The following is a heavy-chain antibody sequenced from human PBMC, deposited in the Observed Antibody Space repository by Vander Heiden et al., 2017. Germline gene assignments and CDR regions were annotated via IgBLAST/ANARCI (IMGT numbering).Heavy chain of an antibody. J-gene: IGHJ4*02. Sequence: EVQLLESGGGLVQPGGSLRLSCAASGFTFSSYAMSWVRQAPGKGLGWVSGISGSGATTYYTDSVKGRFTISRDNSKNTLYLQMNSLRADDTAVYYCAKAHQYTGSWYYYWGQGTLVAVSS. CDR3: AKAHQYTGSWYYY. D-gene: IGHD6-13*01. V-gene: IGHV3-23*01. CDR2: ISGSGATT. CDR1: GFTFSSYA.